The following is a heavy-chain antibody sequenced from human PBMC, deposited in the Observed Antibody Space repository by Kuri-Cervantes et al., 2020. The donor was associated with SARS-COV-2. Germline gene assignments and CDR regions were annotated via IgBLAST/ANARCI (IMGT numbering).Heavy chain of an antibody. CDR3: ARDLGLGKSLDY. J-gene: IGHJ4*02. Sequence: GESLKISCTASGFIFSDYYMTWIRQAPGKGLEWVSNIGPSGTTKYYADSVKGRFTISRDNAKNSLYLQMSSLRAEDTAVYYCARDLGLGKSLDYWGQGTLVTVSS. V-gene: IGHV3-11*04. CDR1: GFIFSDYY. D-gene: IGHD7-27*01. CDR2: IGPSGTTK.